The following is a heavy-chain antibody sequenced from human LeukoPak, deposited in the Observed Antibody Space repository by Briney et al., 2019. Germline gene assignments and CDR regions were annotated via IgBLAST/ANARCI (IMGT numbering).Heavy chain of an antibody. J-gene: IGHJ4*02. CDR1: GFAFSGFA. D-gene: IGHD4-11*01. CDR3: ASNYGG. V-gene: IGHV3-23*01. CDR2: ISGSGGSA. Sequence: PGGSLRLSCAASGFAFSGFAMNWVRQAPGKGLEWVSAISGSGGSAYYADSVKGRFTISRDNSKNTLYLQMNSLRAEDTGVYYCASNYGGWGQGTLVTVSS.